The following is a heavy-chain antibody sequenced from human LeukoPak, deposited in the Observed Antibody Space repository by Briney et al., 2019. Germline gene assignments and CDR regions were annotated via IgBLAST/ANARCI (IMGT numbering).Heavy chain of an antibody. CDR2: IFYRGST. V-gene: IGHV4-59*01. D-gene: IGHD5-12*01. CDR1: GFTFSSYS. J-gene: IGHJ4*02. Sequence: GSLRLSCAASGFTFSSYSMNWIRQPPGTGLDWVGNIFYRGSTTYNPSLKSRVTISLDMAKSQFSLNLTSVTAADSAIYYCARSKSGYRFDYWSRGTRVIVSS. CDR3: ARSKSGYRFDY.